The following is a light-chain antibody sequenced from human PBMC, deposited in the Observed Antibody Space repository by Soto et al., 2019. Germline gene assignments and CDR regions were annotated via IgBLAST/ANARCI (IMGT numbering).Light chain of an antibody. CDR2: GNT. CDR3: QSYDNSLSGSGV. V-gene: IGLV1-40*01. Sequence: QSVLTQPPSVSGAPGQRVTISCTGSSSNIGAYYDVHWYQQLPGTAPKLLIYGNTNRPSGVPDRFSGSTSGTSASLAITGLQAEDEADYYCQSYDNSLSGSGVFGGGTQLTVL. J-gene: IGLJ3*02. CDR1: SSNIGAYYD.